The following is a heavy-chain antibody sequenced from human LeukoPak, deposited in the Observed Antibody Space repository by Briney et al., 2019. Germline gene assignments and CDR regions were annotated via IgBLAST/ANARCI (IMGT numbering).Heavy chain of an antibody. CDR3: ARGDIVVVPAAKRNDAFDI. V-gene: IGHV4-34*01. CDR2: INHSGST. J-gene: IGHJ3*02. Sequence: SETLSLTCAVYGGSFSGYHWSWIRQPPGKGLEWIGEINHSGSTNYNPSLESRVTISVDTSKNQFSLKLSSVTAADTAVYYCARGDIVVVPAAKRNDAFDIWGQGTMVTVSS. CDR1: GGSFSGYH. D-gene: IGHD2-2*01.